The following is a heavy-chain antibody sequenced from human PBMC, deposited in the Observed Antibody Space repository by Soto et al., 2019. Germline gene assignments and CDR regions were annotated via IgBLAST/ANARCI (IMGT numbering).Heavy chain of an antibody. J-gene: IGHJ4*02. V-gene: IGHV4-39*01. D-gene: IGHD3-10*01. CDR2: IYYSGST. CDR3: ARTRFGIDGSGSYYLFDY. CDR1: GGSISSSSYY. Sequence: SETLSLTCTVSGGSISSSSYYWGWIRQPPGKGLEWIGSIYYSGSTYYNPSLKSRVTISVDTSKNQFSLKLSSVTAADTAVYYCARTRFGIDGSGSYYLFDYWGQGTLVTVSS.